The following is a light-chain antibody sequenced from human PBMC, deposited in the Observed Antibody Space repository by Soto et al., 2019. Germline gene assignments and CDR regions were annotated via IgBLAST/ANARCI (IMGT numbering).Light chain of an antibody. CDR1: SSDVGGYNY. V-gene: IGLV2-14*01. J-gene: IGLJ2*01. Sequence: QSALTQPASVSGSPGQSSTISCTGTSSDVGGYNYVSWYQQHPGKAPKLRIYEVSNRHSGVSNRFSGSKSGNTASLTISWLQAEDEADYYCSSYTRSSTLVFGGGTKLTVL. CDR2: EVS. CDR3: SSYTRSSTLV.